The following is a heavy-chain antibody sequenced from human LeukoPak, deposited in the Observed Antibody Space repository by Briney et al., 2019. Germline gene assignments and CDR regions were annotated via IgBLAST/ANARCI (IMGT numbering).Heavy chain of an antibody. V-gene: IGHV3-23*01. CDR1: GFTFSSYA. Sequence: PGGSLRLSCAASGFTFSSYAMSWVRQAPGKGLEWVSAISGSGGSTYYADSVKGRFTISRDNSKNTLYLQMNSLRAEDTAVYYCAKVLLHSLVVITTRVLTSFDYWGQGTLVTVSS. CDR2: ISGSGGST. J-gene: IGHJ4*02. D-gene: IGHD3-22*01. CDR3: AKVLLHSLVVITTRVLTSFDY.